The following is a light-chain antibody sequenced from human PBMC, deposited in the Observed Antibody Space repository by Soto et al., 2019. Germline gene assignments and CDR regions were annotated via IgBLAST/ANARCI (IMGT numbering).Light chain of an antibody. V-gene: IGKV3-15*01. CDR1: QSVSSN. CDR2: DAS. Sequence: EIVMTQSPVTLSVSPGERATLSCRASQSVSSNLAWYQQKPGQAPRLLIYDASTRATGIPARFSGSGSGTEFTLTISSLQSEDFAIYYCQHFNIWPYTFGQGPRWISN. J-gene: IGKJ2*01. CDR3: QHFNIWPYT.